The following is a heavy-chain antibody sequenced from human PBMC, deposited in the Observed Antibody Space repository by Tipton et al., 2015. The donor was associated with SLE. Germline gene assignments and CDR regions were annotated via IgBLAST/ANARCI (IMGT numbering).Heavy chain of an antibody. Sequence: FLRLSCAVRGLTFSVHSMSWVRQAPGKGVELVSGVSGSGGTTYCADAVKGRFTISRDNSKNTLYLQLHILRVEDTAVYYCAKSAFQGGELLRYFDLWGRGTLVTVSS. D-gene: IGHD3-16*01. CDR1: GLTFSVHS. J-gene: IGHJ2*01. CDR2: VSGSGGTT. V-gene: IGHV3-23*01. CDR3: AKSAFQGGELLRYFDL.